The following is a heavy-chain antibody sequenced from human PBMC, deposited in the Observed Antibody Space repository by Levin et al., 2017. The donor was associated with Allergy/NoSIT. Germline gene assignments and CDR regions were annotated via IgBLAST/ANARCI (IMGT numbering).Heavy chain of an antibody. CDR2: LYSGGTT. J-gene: IGHJ4*02. D-gene: IGHD3-10*01. Sequence: SCAASGFTVSSNFMSWVRQAPGMGLEWVSVLYSGGTTYYADSVKGRFTISRDDSKNTLYLQMNSLRAEDTAVYYCARDQGYGSRRNFYFDYWGQGTLVTVSS. V-gene: IGHV3-66*01. CDR1: GFTVSSNF. CDR3: ARDQGYGSRRNFYFDY.